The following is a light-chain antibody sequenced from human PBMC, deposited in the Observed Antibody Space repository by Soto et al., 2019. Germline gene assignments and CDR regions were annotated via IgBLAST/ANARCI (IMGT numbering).Light chain of an antibody. CDR2: AAS. Sequence: DIHMTHSPSSLSASVGDRVTITCRASQSISSYLNWYQQKPGKAPKLLIYAASSLQSGVPSRFSGSGSGTDFTLTISSLQPEDFATYYCQQSYSKLTFGGGTKVDIK. CDR1: QSISSY. J-gene: IGKJ4*01. V-gene: IGKV1-39*01. CDR3: QQSYSKLT.